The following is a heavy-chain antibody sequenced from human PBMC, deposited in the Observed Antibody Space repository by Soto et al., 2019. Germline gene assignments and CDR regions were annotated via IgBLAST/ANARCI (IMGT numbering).Heavy chain of an antibody. CDR3: ARVGYYDSSGSYNSGRLCVMDV. J-gene: IGHJ6*02. CDR2: INPSGGST. Sequence: ASVKVSCKASGYTFTSYYMHWVRQAPGQGLEWMGIINPSGGSTNYAQKFQGRVTITADESTSTAYMELSSLRSEDTAVYYCARVGYYDSSGSYNSGRLCVMDVWGQGTTVTVSS. V-gene: IGHV1-46*01. D-gene: IGHD3-22*01. CDR1: GYTFTSYY.